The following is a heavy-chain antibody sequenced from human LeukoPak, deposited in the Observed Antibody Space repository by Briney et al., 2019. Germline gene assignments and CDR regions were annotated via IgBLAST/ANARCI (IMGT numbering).Heavy chain of an antibody. CDR2: IKEDGSEI. J-gene: IGHJ6*02. CDR1: GFTFSNYW. Sequence: GGSLRLSCAASGFTFSNYWMSWVRQAPGKGLEWVANIKEDGSEIYYVDSVKGRFTISRDNSKNTLYLQMNSLRAEDTAVYYCARAMTDNYYYGMDVWGQGTTVTVSS. V-gene: IGHV3-7*04. CDR3: ARAMTDNYYYGMDV. D-gene: IGHD2-21*02.